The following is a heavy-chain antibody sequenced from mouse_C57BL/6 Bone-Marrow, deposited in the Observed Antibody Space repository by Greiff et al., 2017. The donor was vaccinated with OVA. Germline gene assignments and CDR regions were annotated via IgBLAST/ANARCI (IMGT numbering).Heavy chain of an antibody. V-gene: IGHV1-54*01. J-gene: IGHJ1*03. D-gene: IGHD1-1*01. CDR1: GYAFTNYL. CDR2: INPGSGGT. CDR3: ARREGLYYYGSSWYFDV. Sequence: QVQLQQSGAELVRPGTSVKVSCKASGYAFTNYLIEWVKQRPGQGLEWIGVINPGSGGTPYTEKFKGTAILTADKSSSTAYMQLSSLTSEDSAVYFGARREGLYYYGSSWYFDVWGTGTTVTVSS.